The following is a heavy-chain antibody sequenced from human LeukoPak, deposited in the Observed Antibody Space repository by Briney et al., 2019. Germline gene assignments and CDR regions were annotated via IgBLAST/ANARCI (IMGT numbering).Heavy chain of an antibody. CDR2: IYGAGST. V-gene: IGHV3-66*01. J-gene: IGHJ4*02. CDR1: GSTVSSSY. D-gene: IGHD7-27*01. Sequence: GGSLRLSCAASGSTVSSSYMSWVRQAPGKGLEWVAVIYGAGSTYYADSVKGRFTIFSDNSRATLYLQMNSLRAEDTAVYYCARDPTTGDIDYWGQGTLVTVSS. CDR3: ARDPTTGDIDY.